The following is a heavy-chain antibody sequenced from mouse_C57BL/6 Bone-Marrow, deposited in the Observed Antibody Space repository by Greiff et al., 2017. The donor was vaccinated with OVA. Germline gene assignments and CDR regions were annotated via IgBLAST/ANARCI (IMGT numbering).Heavy chain of an antibody. CDR1: GYTFTSYG. CDR2: IYPRSGNT. J-gene: IGHJ2*01. D-gene: IGHD1-1*01. Sequence: VQGVESGAELARPGASVKLSCKASGYTFTSYGISWVKQRTGQGLEWIGEIYPRSGNTYYNEKFKGKATLTADKSSSTAYMELRSLTSEDSAVYFCARGYGLFDYWGQGTTLTVSS. CDR3: ARGYGLFDY. V-gene: IGHV1-81*01.